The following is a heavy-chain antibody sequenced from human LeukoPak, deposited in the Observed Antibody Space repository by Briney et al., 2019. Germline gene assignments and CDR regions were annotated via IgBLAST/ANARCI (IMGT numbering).Heavy chain of an antibody. J-gene: IGHJ4*02. CDR1: GGSISSSSYY. D-gene: IGHD6-13*01. V-gene: IGHV4-39*07. CDR3: ASLAGYSSTAGDFDY. Sequence: SETLSLTCTVSGGSISSSSYYWGWIRQPPGKGLEWIGSIYYSGNTYYNPSLKSRVTISVDTSKNQFSLKLSSVTAADTAVYYCASLAGYSSTAGDFDYWGQGTLVTVSS. CDR2: IYYSGNT.